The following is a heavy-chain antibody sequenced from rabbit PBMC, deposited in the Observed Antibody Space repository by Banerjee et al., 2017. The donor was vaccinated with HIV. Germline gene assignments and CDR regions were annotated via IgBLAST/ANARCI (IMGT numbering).Heavy chain of an antibody. V-gene: IGHV1S45*01. CDR2: INTVSGST. Sequence: QEQLEESGGGLVKPGGTLTLTCKASGFDFSSNAMSWVRQAPGKGLEWIGYINTVSGSTDYASWAKGRFTISKTSSTTVTLQMTSLTAADTATYFCARDLAGVIGWNFGLWGPGTLVTVS. CDR3: ARDLAGVIGWNFGL. D-gene: IGHD4-1*01. J-gene: IGHJ4*01. CDR1: GFDFSSNA.